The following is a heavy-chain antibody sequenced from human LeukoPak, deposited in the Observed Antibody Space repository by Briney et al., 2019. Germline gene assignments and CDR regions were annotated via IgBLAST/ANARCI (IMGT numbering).Heavy chain of an antibody. CDR2: IYYSGST. CDR1: GGSISNKY. CDR3: ARGGLISLANTPLGAFDI. V-gene: IGHV4-59*12. J-gene: IGHJ3*02. Sequence: SETLSLTCTVSGGSISNKYWSWIRQPPGKGLEWIGYIYYSGSTNYNPSLKSRVTILVDTSKNQFSLQLNSMTPEDTAVYYCARGGLISLANTPLGAFDIWGQGTMVSVSS. D-gene: IGHD3/OR15-3a*01.